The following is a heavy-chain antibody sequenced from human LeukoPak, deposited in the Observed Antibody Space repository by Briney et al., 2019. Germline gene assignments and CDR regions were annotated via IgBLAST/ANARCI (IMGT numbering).Heavy chain of an antibody. D-gene: IGHD6-19*01. CDR1: GFTFSDYD. J-gene: IGHJ4*01. Sequence: GGSLPDSRAASGFTFSDYDIHWVRQAAGKGLEWVGRIKTKRSNYAKAYTAAVKGRFTISSHDSENTAYLQMNSLKTEDTALYSCTTYRSGHYWG. CDR3: TTYRSGHY. V-gene: IGHV3-73*01. CDR2: IKTKRSNYAK.